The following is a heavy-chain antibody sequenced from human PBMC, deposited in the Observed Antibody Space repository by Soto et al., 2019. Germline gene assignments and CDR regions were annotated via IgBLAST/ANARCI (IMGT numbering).Heavy chain of an antibody. J-gene: IGHJ5*02. Sequence: QVQLVQSGAEVKKPGASVKVSCKASGYTFTSYDINWVRQATGQGLEYLGWMNPNSGNTGYVQKFQGRGTMTSDTSRSTANMELSRLRSHDTAVYFCGSGVKYGGCSGGFDPWGQGTLVTVSS. CDR1: GYTFTSYD. V-gene: IGHV1-8*01. CDR3: GSGVKYGGCSGGFDP. CDR2: MNPNSGNT. D-gene: IGHD2-15*01.